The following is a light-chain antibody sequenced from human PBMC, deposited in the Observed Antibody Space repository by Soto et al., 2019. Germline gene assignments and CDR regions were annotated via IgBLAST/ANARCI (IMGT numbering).Light chain of an antibody. V-gene: IGKV1-9*01. CDR2: AAS. CDR1: QGISSY. CDR3: QQYNSYSPIT. J-gene: IGKJ3*01. Sequence: DIQLTQSPSFLSASVGDRVTITCRASQGISSYLAWYQQKPGKAPKLLMYAASNLQSGVPSRFSGSGSGTEFTLTISSLQPEDFATYYCQQYNSYSPITFGPGTKVDIK.